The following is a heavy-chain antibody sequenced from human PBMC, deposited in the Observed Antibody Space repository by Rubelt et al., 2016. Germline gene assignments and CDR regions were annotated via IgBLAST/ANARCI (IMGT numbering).Heavy chain of an antibody. CDR3: ARGGASGSQRRGWFDP. V-gene: IGHV1-46*01. J-gene: IGHJ5*02. CDR2: INPSGGST. Sequence: QVQLVQSGAEVKKPGASVKVSCKASGYTFTSYYMHWVRQAPGQGLEWMGIINPSGGSTSYAQKFQGGVTMTRDTSTSTVYMGLSSLRSEDTAVYYCARGGASGSQRRGWFDPWGQGTLVTVSS. D-gene: IGHD1-26*01. CDR1: GYTFTSYY.